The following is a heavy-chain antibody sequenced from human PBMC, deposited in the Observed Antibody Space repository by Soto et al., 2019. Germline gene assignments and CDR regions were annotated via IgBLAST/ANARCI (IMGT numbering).Heavy chain of an antibody. Sequence: ASVKVSSKASAYTFTSYYMHWVRQAPGQGLEWMGIINPSGGSTSYAQKLQGRVTMTTDTSTSTAYMELRSLRSDDTAVYYCARELVGADDAFDIWGQGTMVTVS. D-gene: IGHD1-26*01. J-gene: IGHJ3*02. CDR1: AYTFTSYY. V-gene: IGHV1-46*01. CDR3: ARELVGADDAFDI. CDR2: INPSGGST.